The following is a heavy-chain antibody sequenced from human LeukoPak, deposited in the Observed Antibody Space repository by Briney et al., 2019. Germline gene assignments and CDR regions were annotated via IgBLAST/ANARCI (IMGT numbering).Heavy chain of an antibody. CDR1: GFTFSSYA. D-gene: IGHD1-26*01. CDR2: ISGSGGST. J-gene: IGHJ6*03. CDR3: AKSGWELLGVYYYYYYMDV. Sequence: GGSLRLSCAASGFTFSSYATSWVRQAPGKGLEWVSAISGSGGSTYYADSVKGRFTISRDNSKNTLYLQMNSLRAEDTAVYYCAKSGWELLGVYYYYYYMDVWGKGTTVTVSS. V-gene: IGHV3-23*01.